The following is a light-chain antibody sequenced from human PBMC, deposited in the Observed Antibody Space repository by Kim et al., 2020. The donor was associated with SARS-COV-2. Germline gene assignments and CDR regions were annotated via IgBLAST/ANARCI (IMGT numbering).Light chain of an antibody. J-gene: IGKJ2*01. V-gene: IGKV3-11*01. Sequence: LSLSPGERATPSCRASQSVSSYLAWYQQKPGQAPRLLIYDASNRATGIPARFSGSGSGIDFTLTISSLEPEDFAVYYCQQRSNWPSFGQGTKLEI. CDR1: QSVSSY. CDR3: QQRSNWPS. CDR2: DAS.